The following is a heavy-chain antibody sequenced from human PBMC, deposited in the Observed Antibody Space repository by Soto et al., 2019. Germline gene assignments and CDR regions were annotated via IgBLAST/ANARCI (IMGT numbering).Heavy chain of an antibody. CDR3: VREERYCSGGSCYDNRGY. J-gene: IGHJ4*02. CDR2: IIPILGIA. V-gene: IGHV1-69*08. Sequence: QVQLVQSGAEVKKPGSSVKVSCKASGGTFSSYTISWVRQAPGQGLEWMGRIIPILGIANYAQKFQGRVTITADKSTSTAYMELSSLRSEDTAVYYCVREERYCSGGSCYDNRGYWGQGTLVTVSS. D-gene: IGHD2-15*01. CDR1: GGTFSSYT.